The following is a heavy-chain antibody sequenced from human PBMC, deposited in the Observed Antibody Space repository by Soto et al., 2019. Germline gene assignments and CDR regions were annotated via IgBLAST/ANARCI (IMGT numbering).Heavy chain of an antibody. V-gene: IGHV1-69*01. D-gene: IGHD3-22*01. CDR1: GDTFSSYA. CDR3: ARDGSGYRSRASPMDV. CDR2: IIPIFGTA. Sequence: QVQLVQSGAEVKKPGSSVKVSCKASGDTFSSYAISWVRQAPGQGLEWMGGIIPIFGTANYAQKFQGRVTITADESTSTDYMELRSLRSEDTAVYYCARDGSGYRSRASPMDVWGQGTTVTVSS. J-gene: IGHJ6*02.